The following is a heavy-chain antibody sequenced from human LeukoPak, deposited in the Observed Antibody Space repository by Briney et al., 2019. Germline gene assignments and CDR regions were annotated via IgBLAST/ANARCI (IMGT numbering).Heavy chain of an antibody. Sequence: SETLSLTCTVSGGSISSYYWSWIRQPPGKGLGWIGYIYYSGSTNYNPSLKSRVTISVDTSKNQFSLKLSSVTAADTAVYYCARIVCTSTSCPRRYGLDIWGQGAMVTVSS. CDR1: GGSISSYY. CDR3: ARIVCTSTSCPRRYGLDI. J-gene: IGHJ3*02. CDR2: IYYSGST. D-gene: IGHD2-2*01. V-gene: IGHV4-59*08.